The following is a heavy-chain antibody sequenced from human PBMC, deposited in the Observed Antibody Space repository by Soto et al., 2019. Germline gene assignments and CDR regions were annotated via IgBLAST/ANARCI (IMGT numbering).Heavy chain of an antibody. Sequence: TSETLSLTCAVYGGSFSGYYWSWIRQPPGRGLEWIGEINHDGSTNYNPSLKSRVTISVDTSKNQFSLKLSSVTAADTAVYYCARGQYSYGRFDYWGQGTLVTVSS. CDR1: GGSFSGYY. D-gene: IGHD5-18*01. CDR3: ARGQYSYGRFDY. J-gene: IGHJ4*02. CDR2: INHDGST. V-gene: IGHV4-34*01.